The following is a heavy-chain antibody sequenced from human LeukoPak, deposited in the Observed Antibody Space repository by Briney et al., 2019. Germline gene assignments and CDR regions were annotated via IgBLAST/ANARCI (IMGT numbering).Heavy chain of an antibody. Sequence: SQTLSLTCTVSGGTISSDGYYWSWNRPHPGKGLEWIGYIYYSGSTYYNPSLKSRVTISVDTSKNQFSLKLSSVTAADTAVYYCAREGTYGSGSYYNREYYGMDVWGQGTTVTVSS. CDR2: IYYSGST. CDR1: GGTISSDGYY. V-gene: IGHV4-31*03. D-gene: IGHD3-10*01. J-gene: IGHJ6*02. CDR3: AREGTYGSGSYYNREYYGMDV.